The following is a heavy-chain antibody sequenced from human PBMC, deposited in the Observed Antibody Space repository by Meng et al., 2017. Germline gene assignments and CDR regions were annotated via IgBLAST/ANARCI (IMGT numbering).Heavy chain of an antibody. D-gene: IGHD6-19*01. CDR1: GYTFTTYG. J-gene: IGHJ4*02. V-gene: IGHV1-18*01. CDR2: ISDYNGNT. CDR3: ARGGIAVAIDY. Sequence: QVQLVQAGAEVKKRGACVKVSCKVSGYTFTTYGSSWVRQAPGQVLEWMGWISDYNGNTNYAQKLQGRVTMTTDTSTSTAYMELRSLRSDDTAVYYCARGGIAVAIDYWGQGTLVTVSS.